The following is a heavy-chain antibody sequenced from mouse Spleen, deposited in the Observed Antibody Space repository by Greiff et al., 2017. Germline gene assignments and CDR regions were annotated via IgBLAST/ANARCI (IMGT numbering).Heavy chain of an antibody. J-gene: IGHJ3*01. CDR2: IYPGSGST. V-gene: IGHV1-55*01. CDR3: ARWGANDYERFAY. Sequence: QVQLQQPGAELVKPGASVKMSCKASGYTFTSYWITWVKQRPGQGLEWIGDIYPGSGSTNYNEKFKSKATLTVDTSSSTAYMQLSSLTSEDSAVYYCARWGANDYERFAYWGQGTLVTVSA. D-gene: IGHD2-4*01. CDR1: GYTFTSYW.